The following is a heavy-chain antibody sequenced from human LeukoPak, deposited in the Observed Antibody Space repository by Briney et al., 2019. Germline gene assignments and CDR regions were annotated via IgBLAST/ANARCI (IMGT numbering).Heavy chain of an antibody. V-gene: IGHV3-30-3*01. J-gene: IGHJ4*02. CDR2: ISYDGSNK. D-gene: IGHD2-15*01. Sequence: GRSLRLSCAASGFTFSSYAMHWVRQAPGKGLEWVAVISYDGSNKYYADSVKGRFTISGDNSKNTLYLQMNSLRAEDTAVYCCASGGKGANFDYWGQGTLVTVSS. CDR3: ASGGKGANFDY. CDR1: GFTFSSYA.